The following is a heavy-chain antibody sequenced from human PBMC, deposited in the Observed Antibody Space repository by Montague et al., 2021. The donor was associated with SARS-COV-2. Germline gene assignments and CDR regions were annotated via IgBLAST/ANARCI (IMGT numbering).Heavy chain of an antibody. CDR3: ASAFYGDHWAFDV. J-gene: IGHJ3*01. V-gene: IGHV6-1*01. CDR2: TYYRSWWRS. Sequence: CAISGDSVSSTSASWNWIWQSPSRGLEWLGRTYYRSWWRSQYPGSLESRITISGDTSKNQFSLQLNSVTPEDTAVYYCASAFYGDHWAFDVWGQGTMVTVSS. D-gene: IGHD3-3*02. CDR1: GDSVSSTSAS.